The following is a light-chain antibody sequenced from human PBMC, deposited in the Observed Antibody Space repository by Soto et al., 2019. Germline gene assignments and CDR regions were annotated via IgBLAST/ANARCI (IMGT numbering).Light chain of an antibody. CDR2: GAS. CDR3: QQFDDSVT. CDR1: QSLSSSF. J-gene: IGKJ5*01. Sequence: IVLTQSPGTLSLSPGQRATLSCRASQSLSSSFLAWYQQKPGQAPRLLIHGASYRATGIPDRFSGRGSGTEFTLTISRLEPEDSAVYYCQQFDDSVTFGQGTRLEIK. V-gene: IGKV3-20*01.